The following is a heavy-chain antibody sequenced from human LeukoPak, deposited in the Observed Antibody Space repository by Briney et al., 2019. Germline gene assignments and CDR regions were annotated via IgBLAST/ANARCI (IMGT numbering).Heavy chain of an antibody. CDR2: ISGSGGST. CDR3: AKDIVVVVAANGYWFDP. CDR1: GFTFSSYA. D-gene: IGHD2-15*01. V-gene: IGHV3-23*01. Sequence: GGSLRLSCAASGFTFSSYAMSWVRQAPGKGLEWASAISGSGGSTYYADSVKGRFTISRDNSKNTLYLQMNSLRAEDTAVYYCAKDIVVVVAANGYWFDPWGQGTLVTVSS. J-gene: IGHJ5*02.